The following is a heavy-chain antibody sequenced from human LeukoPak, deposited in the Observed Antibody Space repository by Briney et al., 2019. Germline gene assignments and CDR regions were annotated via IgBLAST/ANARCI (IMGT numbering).Heavy chain of an antibody. CDR1: GDSITSYY. CDR2: IYYSGHT. D-gene: IGHD5-18*01. V-gene: IGHV4-59*07. Sequence: PSDTLNLTCTVSGDSITSYYWSWIRQPPGQGLEWIGYIYYSGHTNYNPSLKSRVTISLDTSKSQFSLKLSSMTAADTAVYYCARHSFGHLFDNWGQGTLVTVSS. CDR3: ARHSFGHLFDN. J-gene: IGHJ4*02.